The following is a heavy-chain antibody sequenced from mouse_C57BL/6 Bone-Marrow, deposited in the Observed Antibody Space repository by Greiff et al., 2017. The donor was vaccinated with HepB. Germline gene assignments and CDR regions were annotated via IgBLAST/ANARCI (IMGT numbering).Heavy chain of an antibody. Sequence: EVQGVESGGGLVQPGGSLKLSCAASGFTFSDYGMAWVRQAPRKGPEWVAFISNLAYSIYSADTVTGRFTISRENAKNTLYLEMSSLRSEDTAMYYCARHYYGRNYAMDYWGQGTSVTVSS. CDR3: ARHYYGRNYAMDY. J-gene: IGHJ4*01. V-gene: IGHV5-15*01. D-gene: IGHD1-1*01. CDR1: GFTFSDYG. CDR2: ISNLAYSI.